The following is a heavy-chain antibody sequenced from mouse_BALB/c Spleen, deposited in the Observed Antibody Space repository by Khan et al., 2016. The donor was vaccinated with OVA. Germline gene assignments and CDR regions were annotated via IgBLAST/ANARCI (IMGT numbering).Heavy chain of an antibody. J-gene: IGHJ4*01. Sequence: QIPLVQSGPELKKPGETVKISCTASGYTFTSYGMNWVIQSPGKALKWLGWIITYTGEPTYADDFTGRFAFSLETSASTVYLQINNLKNEDTATYFCARPPYYSYTLDHWGQGTTVTVSS. CDR3: ARPPYYSYTLDH. D-gene: IGHD2-10*01. CDR1: GYTFTSYG. V-gene: IGHV9-3-1*01. CDR2: IITYTGEP.